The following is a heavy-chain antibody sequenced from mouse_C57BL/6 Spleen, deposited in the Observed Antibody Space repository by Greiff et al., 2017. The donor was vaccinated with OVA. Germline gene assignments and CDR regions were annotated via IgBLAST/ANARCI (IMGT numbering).Heavy chain of an antibody. CDR2: ISGGSSTI. J-gene: IGHJ4*01. CDR1: GFTFSDYG. V-gene: IGHV5-17*01. CDR3: ARYDWDAMDY. D-gene: IGHD2-4*01. Sequence: EVHLVESGGGLVKPGGSLKLSCAASGFTFSDYGMHWVRQAPETGLEWVAYISGGSSTIYYADTVKGRFTISRDNAKNTLFLQRTSLRSEDTAMYYCARYDWDAMDYWGQGTSVTVSS.